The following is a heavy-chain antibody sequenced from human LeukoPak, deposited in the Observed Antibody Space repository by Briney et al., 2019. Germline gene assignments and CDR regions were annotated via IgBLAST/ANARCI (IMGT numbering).Heavy chain of an antibody. D-gene: IGHD2-15*01. CDR1: GYTFTNYG. Sequence: GASVKVSCKASGYTFTNYGISWVRQAPGQGLEWMGWVSAYGDNTNYVQKVQGRVTMTTDTSTSTAYMELRSLRSDDTAVYYCARDCIGCHGFAHWGQGTLVTVSS. V-gene: IGHV1-18*01. CDR3: ARDCIGCHGFAH. CDR2: VSAYGDNT. J-gene: IGHJ4*02.